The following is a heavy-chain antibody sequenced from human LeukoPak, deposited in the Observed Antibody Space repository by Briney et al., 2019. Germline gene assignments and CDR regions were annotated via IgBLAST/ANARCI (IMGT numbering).Heavy chain of an antibody. CDR2: IYYSGST. CDR3: ARAGVTMIVVVTQYDAFDI. V-gene: IGHV4-39*07. CDR1: GGSISGSSSY. Sequence: PSETLSLTCSVSGGSISGSSSYWGWIRQPPGKGLEWIGSIYYSGSTYDNPALKSRVTISVDTSKNQFSLKLSSVTAADTAVYYCARAGVTMIVVVTQYDAFDIWGQGTMVTVSS. J-gene: IGHJ3*02. D-gene: IGHD3-22*01.